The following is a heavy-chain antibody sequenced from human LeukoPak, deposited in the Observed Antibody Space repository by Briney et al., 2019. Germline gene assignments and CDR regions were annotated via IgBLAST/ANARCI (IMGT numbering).Heavy chain of an antibody. CDR3: ARGDYDFWRRYFDY. V-gene: IGHV3-11*01. D-gene: IGHD3-3*01. CDR2: ISSSGSTI. J-gene: IGHJ4*02. CDR1: GFTFSDYY. Sequence: GGSLRLSCAASGFTFSDYYMSWIRRAPGKGLEWVSYISSSGSTIYYADSVKGRFTISRDNAKNSLYLQMNSLRAEDTAVYYCARGDYDFWRRYFDYWGQGTLVTVSS.